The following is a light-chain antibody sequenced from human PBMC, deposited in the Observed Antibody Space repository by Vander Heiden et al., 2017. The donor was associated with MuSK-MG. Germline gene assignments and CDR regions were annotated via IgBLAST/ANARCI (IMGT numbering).Light chain of an antibody. CDR1: QGISIY. V-gene: IGKV3-11*01. CDR2: DAS. Sequence: EVVLTQSPATLSLSPGERATLSCRASQGISIYLAWYQQKPGQAPRLLMYDASNRAPGIPARFSGSGSETDFTLTISSLEPEDFAVYYCLHRVNWPGGTFGHGTTVEIK. J-gene: IGKJ3*01. CDR3: LHRVNWPGGT.